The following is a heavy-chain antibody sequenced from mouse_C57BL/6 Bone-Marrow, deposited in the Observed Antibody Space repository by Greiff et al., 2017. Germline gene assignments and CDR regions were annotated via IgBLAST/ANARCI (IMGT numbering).Heavy chain of an antibody. D-gene: IGHD5-1-1*01. CDR2: IRMKSDNYAT. CDR1: GFTFSNYW. V-gene: IGHV6-3*01. CDR3: AGPDTWHFDY. Sequence: EVQLVESGGGLVQPGGSMKLSCVASGFTFSNYWMNWVRQSPEKGLEWVAQIRMKSDNYATHYAESVKGRFTISRDNSKSSVYLQMNNLRAEDTGIYYCAGPDTWHFDYWGQGTTVTVSS. J-gene: IGHJ2*01.